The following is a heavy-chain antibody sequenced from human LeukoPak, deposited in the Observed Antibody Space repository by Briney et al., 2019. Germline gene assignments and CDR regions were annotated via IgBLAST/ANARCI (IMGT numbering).Heavy chain of an antibody. V-gene: IGHV1-8*01. J-gene: IGHJ4*02. D-gene: IGHD3-22*01. CDR3: ARDQAGYYDSSGYDY. CDR2: MNPNSGNT. Sequence: GASAKVSCKXSGYTFTSYDINWVRQATGQGLEWMGSMNPNSGNTGYAQKFQGRVTMTRNTSISTAYMELSSLRSEDTAVYYCARDQAGYYDSSGYDYWGQGTLVIVSS. CDR1: GYTFTSYD.